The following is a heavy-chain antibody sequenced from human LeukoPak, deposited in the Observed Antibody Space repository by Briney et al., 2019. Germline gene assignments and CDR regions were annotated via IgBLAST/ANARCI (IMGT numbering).Heavy chain of an antibody. CDR2: ISYDGSNK. CDR1: GFTFSSYA. V-gene: IGHV3-30-3*01. Sequence: GGSLRLSCAASGFTFSSYAVHWVRQAPGKGLEWVAVISYDGSNKYYADSVKGRFTISRDNAKNSLYLQMNSLRAEDTAVYYCARELREGSSGWFYYYYGMDVWGQGTTVTVSS. D-gene: IGHD6-19*01. J-gene: IGHJ6*02. CDR3: ARELREGSSGWFYYYYGMDV.